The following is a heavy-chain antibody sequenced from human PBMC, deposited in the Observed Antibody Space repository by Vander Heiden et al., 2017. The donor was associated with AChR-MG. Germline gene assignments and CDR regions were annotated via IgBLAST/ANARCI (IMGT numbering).Heavy chain of an antibody. CDR2: IYDSGST. V-gene: IGHV4-61*01. Sequence: QVHLQESGTGLVKPSETLSCTCTGSGCAVSSGSCYWSWIRQPAGKGLEWIGYIYDSGSTNYNPSRQSRVTISVDKSKNQLSLKLSYVTAADTAVYYCARDLPVDSGQYYGMDVWGQGTTVTVSS. CDR1: GCAVSSGSCY. J-gene: IGHJ6*02. CDR3: ARDLPVDSGQYYGMDV. D-gene: IGHD6-19*01.